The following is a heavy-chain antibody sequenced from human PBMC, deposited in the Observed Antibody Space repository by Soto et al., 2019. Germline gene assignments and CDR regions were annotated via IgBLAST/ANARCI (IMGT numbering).Heavy chain of an antibody. J-gene: IGHJ4*02. CDR1: GFTFSSYW. Sequence: EVQLVESGGGLVQPGGSLRLSCAASGFTFSSYWMHWVRQAPGKGLVWVSRINSDGRRTSYADSVKGRFTISRDNAKNTLYLQITSLRAEDTAVYYCAIYYGSGIYHPKYWGQGTLVTVAS. CDR3: AIYYGSGIYHPKY. CDR2: INSDGRRT. V-gene: IGHV3-74*01. D-gene: IGHD3-10*01.